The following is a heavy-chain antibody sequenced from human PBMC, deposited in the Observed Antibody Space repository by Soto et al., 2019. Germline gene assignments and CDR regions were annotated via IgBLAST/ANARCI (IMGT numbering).Heavy chain of an antibody. CDR1: GGSISSGGYY. V-gene: IGHV4-31*03. CDR2: IYYSGST. J-gene: IGHJ6*03. CDR3: ARSTGTMDYDILTGYPGGYYYMDV. D-gene: IGHD3-9*01. Sequence: SETLSLTCTVSGGSISSGGYYWSWIRQHPGKGLEWIGYIYYSGSTYYNPSLKSRVTISVDTSKNQFSLKLSSVTAADTAVYYCARSTGTMDYDILTGYPGGYYYMDVWGKGTTVTVSS.